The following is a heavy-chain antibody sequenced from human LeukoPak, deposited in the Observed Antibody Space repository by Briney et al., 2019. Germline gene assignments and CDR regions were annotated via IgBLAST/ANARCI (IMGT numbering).Heavy chain of an antibody. CDR1: GYTFTGYY. CDR2: INPNSGGT. J-gene: IGHJ4*02. Sequence: ASVKVSCKASGYTFTGYYMHWVRQAPGQGLEWMGWINPNSGGTNYAQKFQGRVTMTRDTSISTAYMELSRLRSDDTAVYYCARDGGPRRWLQLEGFDYWGQGTLVTVSS. D-gene: IGHD5-24*01. CDR3: ARDGGPRRWLQLEGFDY. V-gene: IGHV1-2*02.